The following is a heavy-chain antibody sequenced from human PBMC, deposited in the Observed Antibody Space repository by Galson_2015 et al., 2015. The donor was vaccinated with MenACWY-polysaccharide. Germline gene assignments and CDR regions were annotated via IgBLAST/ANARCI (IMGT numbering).Heavy chain of an antibody. J-gene: IGHJ3*02. CDR1: GSRFSNSG. V-gene: IGHV3-33*01. D-gene: IGHD2-2*01. Sequence: SLRLSCAVSGSRFSNSGMHWVRQAPGKGLEWVAVIQYDGSNKVYADSVKGRFTISRDNSKNTVFLEMNTLGVEDTAVYYCAREGSRIVFHAFDIWGQGTMVTVSS. CDR3: AREGSRIVFHAFDI. CDR2: IQYDGSNK.